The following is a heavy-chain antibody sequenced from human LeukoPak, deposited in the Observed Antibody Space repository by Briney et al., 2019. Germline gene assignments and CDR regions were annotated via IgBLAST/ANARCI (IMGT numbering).Heavy chain of an antibody. D-gene: IGHD3-22*01. CDR2: ISPSSGGT. CDR1: GYTFTGYY. J-gene: IGHJ4*02. Sequence: ASVKVSCKASGYTFTGYYIHWVRQTPGQGLEWMGRISPSSGGTNYAQKFQGWVTMTRDTSISTAYMELSRLRSDDTAVYYCARDGVDDSSGYYHFDYWGQGTLVTVSS. V-gene: IGHV1-2*04. CDR3: ARDGVDDSSGYYHFDY.